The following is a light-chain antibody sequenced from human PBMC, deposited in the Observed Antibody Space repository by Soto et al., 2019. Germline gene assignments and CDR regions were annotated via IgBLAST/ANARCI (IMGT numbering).Light chain of an antibody. CDR2: DVT. Sequence: QSVLTQPRSVSGSPGQSVTISCTGTSSDVGSYNYVSWYQQHPGKAPKLMIHDVTKRPSGVPDRFSGSKSGNTASLTISGLQAEHEADYYCCSHAGSYTSVLGTGTKLTVL. V-gene: IGLV2-11*01. CDR1: SSDVGSYNY. J-gene: IGLJ1*01. CDR3: CSHAGSYTSV.